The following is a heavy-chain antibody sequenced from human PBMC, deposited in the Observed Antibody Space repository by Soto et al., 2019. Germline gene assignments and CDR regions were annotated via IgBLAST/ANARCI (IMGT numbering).Heavy chain of an antibody. CDR2: ISYDEDNI. CDR1: GFTFSNYG. V-gene: IGHV3-30*03. Sequence: QVQLVESGGGVVQPGKSLRLACVASGFTFSNYGMHWVRQAPGEGLVWVAVISYDEDNIYYADSVKGRFTISRDNSQGTLSVSMARRRPEDTAVYFCASSGSTVITFWYFDVWGRGTLGTVSS. D-gene: IGHD3-16*01. J-gene: IGHJ2*01. CDR3: ASSGSTVITFWYFDV.